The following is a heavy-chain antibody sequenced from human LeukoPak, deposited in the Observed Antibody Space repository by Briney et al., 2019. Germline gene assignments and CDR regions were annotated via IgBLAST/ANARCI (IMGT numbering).Heavy chain of an antibody. V-gene: IGHV1-69*01. CDR3: ARDTRKQLWFGDPPPLYFDY. J-gene: IGHJ4*02. D-gene: IGHD3-10*01. CDR1: GDTFSSYA. CDR2: IIPIFGTA. Sequence: GSSVKVSCKASGDTFSSYAISWVRQAPGQGLEWMGGIIPIFGTANYAQKFQGRVTITADESTSTAYMELSSLRSEDTAVYYCARDTRKQLWFGDPPPLYFDYWGQGTLVTVSS.